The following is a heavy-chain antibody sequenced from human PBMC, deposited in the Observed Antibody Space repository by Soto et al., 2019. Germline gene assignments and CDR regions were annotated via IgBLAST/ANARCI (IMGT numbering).Heavy chain of an antibody. CDR1: GGSISSYY. D-gene: IGHD3-10*01. CDR3: ASMGYHYGSGSYPLDY. Sequence: QVQLQESGPGLVKPSETLSLTCTVSGGSISSYYWTWIRQPPGKGLEWIGFMYNSGSTHYNPSLKSRVTIPLHTSKNQFSLNLRSLTAADTAVYYCASMGYHYGSGSYPLDYWGQGTLVTVSS. J-gene: IGHJ4*02. CDR2: MYNSGST. V-gene: IGHV4-59*08.